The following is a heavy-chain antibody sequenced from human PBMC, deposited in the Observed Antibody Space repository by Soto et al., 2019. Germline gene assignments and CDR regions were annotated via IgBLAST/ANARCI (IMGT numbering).Heavy chain of an antibody. D-gene: IGHD3-22*01. V-gene: IGHV3-21*01. CDR1: GFTFSSYS. CDR2: ISSSSSYI. J-gene: IGHJ4*02. Sequence: GGSLRLSCAASGFTFSSYSMNWVRQAPGKGLEWVSSISSSSSYIYYADSVKGRFTISRDNAKNSLYLQMNSLRAEDTAVYYCARDDYYDSSGYYAYYFDYWGQGTLVTVSS. CDR3: ARDDYYDSSGYYAYYFDY.